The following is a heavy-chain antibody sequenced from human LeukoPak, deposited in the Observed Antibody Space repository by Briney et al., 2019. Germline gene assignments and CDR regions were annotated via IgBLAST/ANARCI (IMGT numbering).Heavy chain of an antibody. CDR1: GYTFTGYH. Sequence: ASVKVSCKASGYTFTGYHMHWVRQAPGQGLEWMGWINPNSGGTNYAQKFQGRVTMTRDTSISTAYMELSRLRSDDTAVYYCARATYYYGQNDWGQGTLVNVSS. D-gene: IGHD3-10*01. J-gene: IGHJ4*02. V-gene: IGHV1-2*02. CDR2: INPNSGGT. CDR3: ARATYYYGQND.